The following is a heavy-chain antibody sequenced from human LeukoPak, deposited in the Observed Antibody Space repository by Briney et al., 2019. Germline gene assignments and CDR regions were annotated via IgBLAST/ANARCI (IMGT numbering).Heavy chain of an antibody. CDR3: VREHYYDTRGYYYIPLDY. Sequence: GGSLRLSCEASGFTFGKNSMNWVRQAPGKGLEWLSYISTSSGNINYADSVKGRFTISRDNAKNSLYLQMNSLRVEDTAVYYCVREHYYDTRGYYYIPLDYWGQGTLVTVSS. J-gene: IGHJ4*02. D-gene: IGHD3-22*01. CDR1: GFTFGKNS. V-gene: IGHV3-48*04. CDR2: ISTSSGNI.